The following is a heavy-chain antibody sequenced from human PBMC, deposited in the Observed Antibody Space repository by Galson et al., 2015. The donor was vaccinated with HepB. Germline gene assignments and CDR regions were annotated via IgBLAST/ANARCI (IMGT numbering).Heavy chain of an antibody. CDR2: VYHSGST. D-gene: IGHD5-24*01. V-gene: IGHV4-30-2*01. Sequence: TLSLTCAVSGGSISSGGYSWSWIRQPLGKGLEWIGYVYHSGSTYYNPSLKSRATISVDRSNNQFSLSLNSVTAADTAVYYCARVEMATDRGAFDIWGQGTMVTVSS. CDR3: ARVEMATDRGAFDI. CDR1: GGSISSGGYS. J-gene: IGHJ3*02.